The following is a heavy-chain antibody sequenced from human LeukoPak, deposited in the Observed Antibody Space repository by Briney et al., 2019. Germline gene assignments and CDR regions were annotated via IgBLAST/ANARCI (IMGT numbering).Heavy chain of an antibody. D-gene: IGHD3-10*01. CDR2: IYYSGST. CDR1: GGSFSSYY. Sequence: SETLSLTCSVSGGSFSSYYWSWIRQPPGKGLEWIGYIYYSGSTKYNSSLKSRVTISVDTFKNQFSLKLSSVTAADTAVYYCARGWRYYGSADVWGQGTTVTVSS. V-gene: IGHV4-59*01. J-gene: IGHJ6*02. CDR3: ARGWRYYGSADV.